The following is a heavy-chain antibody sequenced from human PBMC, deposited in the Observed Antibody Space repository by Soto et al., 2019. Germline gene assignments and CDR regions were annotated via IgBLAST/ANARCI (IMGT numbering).Heavy chain of an antibody. CDR3: ASYDSSGYYFGSDY. Sequence: PGGSLRLSCAASGFTFSSYWMSWVRQAPGKGLEWVANIKQDGSEKYYVDSVKGRFTISRDNAKNSLYLQMNSLRAEDTAVYYCASYDSSGYYFGSDYWGQGTLVTVSS. J-gene: IGHJ4*02. CDR2: IKQDGSEK. V-gene: IGHV3-7*05. D-gene: IGHD3-22*01. CDR1: GFTFSSYW.